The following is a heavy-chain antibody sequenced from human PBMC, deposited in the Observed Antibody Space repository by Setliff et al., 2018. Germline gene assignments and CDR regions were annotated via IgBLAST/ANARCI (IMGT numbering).Heavy chain of an antibody. V-gene: IGHV1-69*13. J-gene: IGHJ4*02. CDR2: IIPIFGTA. D-gene: IGHD6-13*01. CDR3: ARVQQLGTFDY. CDR1: GGTFSSYD. Sequence: SVKVSCKAFGGTFSSYDISWVRQAPGQGLEWMGRIIPIFGTANYAQKFQGRVTITADESTSTAYMELSSLRSEDTAVYYCARVQQLGTFDYWGQGTLVTVSS.